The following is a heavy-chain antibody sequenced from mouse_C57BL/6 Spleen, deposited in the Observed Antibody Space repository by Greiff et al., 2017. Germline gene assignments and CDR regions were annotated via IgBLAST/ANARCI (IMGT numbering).Heavy chain of an antibody. V-gene: IGHV1-81*01. J-gene: IGHJ1*03. CDR2: IYPRSGNT. CDR3: ARFGDYGYFDV. Sequence: QVQLKQSGAELARPGASVKLSCKASGYTFTSYGISWVKQRTGQGLEWIGEIYPRSGNTYYNEKFKGKATLTADKSSSTAYMELRSLTSEDSAVYFCARFGDYGYFDVWGTGTTVTGSS. CDR1: GYTFTSYG.